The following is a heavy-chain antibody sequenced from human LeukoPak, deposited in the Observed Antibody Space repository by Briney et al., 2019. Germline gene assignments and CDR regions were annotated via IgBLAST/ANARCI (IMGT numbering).Heavy chain of an antibody. Sequence: PGGSLRLSCAASGFTFDDYAMHWVRQAPGKGLEWVSGISWNSGSIGYADSVKGRFTISRDNAKNSLYLQMNSLRAEDTALYYCAKDTGDGITGTSGAFDIWGQGTMVTVSS. D-gene: IGHD1-20*01. CDR3: AKDTGDGITGTSGAFDI. J-gene: IGHJ3*02. CDR1: GFTFDDYA. CDR2: ISWNSGSI. V-gene: IGHV3-9*01.